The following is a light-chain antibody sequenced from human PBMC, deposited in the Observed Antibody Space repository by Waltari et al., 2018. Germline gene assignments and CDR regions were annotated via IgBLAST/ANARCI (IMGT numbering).Light chain of an antibody. V-gene: IGKV3-15*01. Sequence: EIVMTQSPATLSVSPGERATLSCRASQTLTSNLVWYQQKPGQAPRLLIYGASTRATGIPARFSGSGSGTQFTLTISSLQSEDFVVYYCQQYNNRPYTFGQGTKLDIK. CDR2: GAS. CDR1: QTLTSN. CDR3: QQYNNRPYT. J-gene: IGKJ2*01.